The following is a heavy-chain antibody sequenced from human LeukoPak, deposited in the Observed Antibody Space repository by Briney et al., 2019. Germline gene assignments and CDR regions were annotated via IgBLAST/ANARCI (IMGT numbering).Heavy chain of an antibody. CDR3: ARHGTLGSTTYPLDY. Sequence: SETLSLTCTVSGGSISSYYWSWIRQAPGKGLEWIGNIYYSGSNNYNPSLKSRVTVSVATSKNQFSLKLSSVTAADTAVYYCARHGTLGSTTYPLDYWGQGTLVTVSS. CDR2: IYYSGSN. J-gene: IGHJ4*02. V-gene: IGHV4-59*08. CDR1: GGSISSYY. D-gene: IGHD1-26*01.